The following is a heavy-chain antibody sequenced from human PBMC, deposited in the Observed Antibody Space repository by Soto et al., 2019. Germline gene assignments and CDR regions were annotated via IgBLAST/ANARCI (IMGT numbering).Heavy chain of an antibody. V-gene: IGHV3-21*01. CDR2: ITSSSIYI. Sequence: EVQLVESGGGLVKPGGSLRLSCAASGFTFTNYNMNWVRQAPGKGLEWVSSITSSSIYIYYADSVKGRFTISRDNAKNSLYLQMNSLRAEDTALYYCARDPLYCGGDYYSSGMDVWGQGTTVTVSS. CDR3: ARDPLYCGGDYYSSGMDV. J-gene: IGHJ6*02. D-gene: IGHD2-21*01. CDR1: GFTFTNYN.